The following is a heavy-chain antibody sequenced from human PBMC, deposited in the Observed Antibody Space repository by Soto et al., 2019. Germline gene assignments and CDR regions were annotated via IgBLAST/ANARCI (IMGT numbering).Heavy chain of an antibody. V-gene: IGHV4-34*01. CDR2: INHSGST. J-gene: IGHJ3*02. CDR3: ARGVGGSGSYSPFDI. D-gene: IGHD3-10*01. CDR1: GGSFSGYY. Sequence: QVQLQQWGAGLLKPSETLSLTCAVYGGSFSGYYWSWIRQPPGKGLEWIGEINHSGSTNYNPSLKSRVTISVDTSKNQCSLKLSSVTAADTAVYYCARGVGGSGSYSPFDIWGQGTMVTVSS.